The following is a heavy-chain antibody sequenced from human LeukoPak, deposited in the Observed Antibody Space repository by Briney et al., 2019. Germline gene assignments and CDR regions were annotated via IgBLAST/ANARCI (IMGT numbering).Heavy chain of an antibody. V-gene: IGHV4-4*07. CDR1: GASISGYY. J-gene: IGHJ4*02. CDR3: ARDGKWLTLYYCDY. Sequence: PSETLSLTCTVSGASISGYYGRWIRQPAGKGLEWIGRIYSSGSTNYNPSLKSRVTLSVDTSKNQFSLKLSSVTAADTAVYYCARDGKWLTLYYCDYWGQGTLVTVSS. CDR2: IYSSGST. D-gene: IGHD3-22*01.